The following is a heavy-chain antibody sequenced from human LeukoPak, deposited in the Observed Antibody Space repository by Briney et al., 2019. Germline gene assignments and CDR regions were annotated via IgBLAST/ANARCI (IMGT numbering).Heavy chain of an antibody. J-gene: IGHJ4*02. CDR3: ARLSGGGFGKYYFDH. CDR2: VSTTSSNI. V-gene: IGHV3-21*01. Sequence: GGSLRLSCAASGFTFSDHAMEWVRQAPGKGLEWVSSVSTTSSNIYYADSVRGRFTISRDNAKNSLYLQMNSLRAEDTAVYYCARLSGGGFGKYYFDHWGQGILVTVSS. CDR1: GFTFSDHA. D-gene: IGHD2-15*01.